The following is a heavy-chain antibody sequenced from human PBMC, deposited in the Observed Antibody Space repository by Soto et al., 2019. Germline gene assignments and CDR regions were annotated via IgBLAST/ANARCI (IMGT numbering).Heavy chain of an antibody. V-gene: IGHV1-69*13. CDR1: GGTFSSYA. J-gene: IGHJ6*02. Sequence: SVKVSCKASGGTFSSYAISWVRQAPGQGLEWMGGIIPIFGTANYAQKFQGRVTITADESTSTAYMELSSLRSEDTAVYYCARQFEVTSYSDIDTDAWGQGITVSV. CDR2: IIPIFGTA. CDR3: ARQFEVTSYSDIDTDA. D-gene: IGHD2-15*01.